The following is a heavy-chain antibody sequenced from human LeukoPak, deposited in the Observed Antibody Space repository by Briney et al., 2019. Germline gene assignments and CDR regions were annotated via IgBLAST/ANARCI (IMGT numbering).Heavy chain of an antibody. CDR1: GFTFSSYK. CDR3: ARGPMVRGVFIRRSKSGYFDY. Sequence: PGGSLRLSCAASGFTFSSYKMNWVRQAPGKGLEWVSYISSSSSTIYYADSVKGRFTISRDNAKNSLYLQMNSLRAEDTAVYYCARGPMVRGVFIRRSKSGYFDYWGQGTLVTVSS. CDR2: ISSSSSTI. J-gene: IGHJ4*02. V-gene: IGHV3-48*03. D-gene: IGHD3-10*01.